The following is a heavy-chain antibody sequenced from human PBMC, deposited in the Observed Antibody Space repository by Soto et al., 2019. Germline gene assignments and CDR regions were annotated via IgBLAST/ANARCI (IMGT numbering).Heavy chain of an antibody. V-gene: IGHV3-23*01. Sequence: PEESLRLSCAASGFTFSSYAMSWVRQAPGKGLKWVSAISGSGGSTYYADSVKGRFTISRDNSKNTLYLQMNSLRAEDAAVYYCAKEYYDFWSGYAETYLFDYWGQGTLVTVSS. CDR1: GFTFSSYA. D-gene: IGHD3-3*01. CDR3: AKEYYDFWSGYAETYLFDY. J-gene: IGHJ4*02. CDR2: ISGSGGST.